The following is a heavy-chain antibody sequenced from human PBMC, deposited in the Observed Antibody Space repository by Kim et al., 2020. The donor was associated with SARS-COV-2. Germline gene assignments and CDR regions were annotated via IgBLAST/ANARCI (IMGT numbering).Heavy chain of an antibody. Sequence: GGSLRLSCAASGFTFSSYWMSWVRQAPGKGLEWVANIKQDGSEKYYVDSVKGRFTISRDNAKNSLYLQMNSLRAEDTAVYYCARDGDEQGDDAFDIWGQGTMVTVSS. J-gene: IGHJ3*02. CDR1: GFTFSSYW. D-gene: IGHD6-13*01. CDR2: IKQDGSEK. V-gene: IGHV3-7*01. CDR3: ARDGDEQGDDAFDI.